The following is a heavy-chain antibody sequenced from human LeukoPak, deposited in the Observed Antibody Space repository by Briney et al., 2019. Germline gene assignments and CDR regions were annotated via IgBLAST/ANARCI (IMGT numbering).Heavy chain of an antibody. CDR3: ARNPPSAAGTEFDY. Sequence: GESLKISCRGSGYTFTSYWIGWVRQMPGKGLEWMGIIYPGDSDTRYSPSFQGQVTISADKSINTAYLQWGSLKASDTAVYYCARNPPSAAGTEFDYWGQGTLVTVSS. V-gene: IGHV5-51*01. CDR1: GYTFTSYW. CDR2: IYPGDSDT. J-gene: IGHJ4*02. D-gene: IGHD6-13*01.